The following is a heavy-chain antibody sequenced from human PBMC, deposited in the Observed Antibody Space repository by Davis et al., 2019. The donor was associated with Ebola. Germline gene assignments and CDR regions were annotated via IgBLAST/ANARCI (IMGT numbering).Heavy chain of an antibody. CDR1: GAPFPAYS. Sequence: PSGLLSSPFTAPGAPFPAYSWSWTRQPPGKGLDWVGLIHLGGGANSNPSLMSRVTFSIDTSKSQVSLKLTSVTAADTAVYYCARDTRPCGGDCYDDNFDMWGQGTMVIVSS. CDR3: ARDTRPCGGDCYDDNFDM. V-gene: IGHV4-4*07. D-gene: IGHD2-21*01. J-gene: IGHJ3*02. CDR2: IHLGGGA.